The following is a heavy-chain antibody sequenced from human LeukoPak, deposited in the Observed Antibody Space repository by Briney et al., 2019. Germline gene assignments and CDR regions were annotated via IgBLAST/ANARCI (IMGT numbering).Heavy chain of an antibody. CDR1: SSSFSGYY. V-gene: IGHV4-34*01. CDR3: AGRYLYYYYYYTDV. CDR2: INHSGNT. J-gene: IGHJ6*03. D-gene: IGHD2-2*02. Sequence: PSETLSLTCAVYSSSFSGYYWNWIRQPPGKGLEWIGEINHSGNTNYNPSLKSRVTISVDTSKNQFSLKLSSVTASDTAVLYCAGRYLYYYYYYTDVWGKGTTVTVSS.